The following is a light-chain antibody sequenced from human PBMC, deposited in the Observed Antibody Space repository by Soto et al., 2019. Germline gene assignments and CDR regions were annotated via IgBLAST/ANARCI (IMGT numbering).Light chain of an antibody. Sequence: DIQMTQSPSTLSASVGDRVTITCRASQSITTWLAWYQQKPGKAPKLLIYKAITLQSGVTSRFSAILSETEFTLTISSLQLDDFGTYDCHRYNYYQYVLGQGTKLDIK. CDR2: KAI. CDR1: QSITTW. J-gene: IGKJ2*01. V-gene: IGKV1-5*03. CDR3: HRYNYYQYV.